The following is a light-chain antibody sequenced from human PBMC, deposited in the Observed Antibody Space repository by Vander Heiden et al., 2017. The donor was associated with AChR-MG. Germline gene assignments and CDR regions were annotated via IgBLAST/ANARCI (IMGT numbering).Light chain of an antibody. CDR2: GAS. J-gene: IGKJ2*01. V-gene: IGKV3-20*01. CDR1: QSVSRSY. Sequence: IVSTQSPGTLSLSPGERATLSCRASQSVSRSYLAWYQQRPGQAPRLLIYGASSRATGIPDRFSGSGSGTDFTLTISRLEPEDFGVYYCQQYGSSPPYTFGQGTKLEIK. CDR3: QQYGSSPPYT.